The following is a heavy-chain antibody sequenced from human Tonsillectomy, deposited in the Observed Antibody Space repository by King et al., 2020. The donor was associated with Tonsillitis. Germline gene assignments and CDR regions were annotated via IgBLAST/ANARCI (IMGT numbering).Heavy chain of an antibody. CDR2: IHYSGST. CDR3: ASVGDVSAAGRFDY. CDR1: GGSISSGRYY. V-gene: IGHV4-31*01. Sequence: QLQESGPGLVKPSQTLSLTCTVSGGSISSGRYYWSGIRQHPGKGLEWIGYIHYSGSTYYNPSLKSLVTISVYTSKNQFSLKLSAVTSAYTAVYYCASVGDVSAAGRFDYCGQGTLVTVSS. J-gene: IGHJ4*02. D-gene: IGHD6-13*01.